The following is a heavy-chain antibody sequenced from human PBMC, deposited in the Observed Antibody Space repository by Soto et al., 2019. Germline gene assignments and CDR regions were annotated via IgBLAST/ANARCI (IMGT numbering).Heavy chain of an antibody. J-gene: IGHJ4*02. D-gene: IGHD3-16*01. V-gene: IGHV4-39*01. Sequence: TSETLSLTCTVSGGSISSSSYYWGWIRQPPGKGLEWIGSIYYSGSTYYNPSLKSRVTISVDTSKNQFSLKLSSVTAADTAVYYCARHMNYDFDYWGQGTLVTVSS. CDR2: IYYSGST. CDR1: GGSISSSSYY. CDR3: ARHMNYDFDY.